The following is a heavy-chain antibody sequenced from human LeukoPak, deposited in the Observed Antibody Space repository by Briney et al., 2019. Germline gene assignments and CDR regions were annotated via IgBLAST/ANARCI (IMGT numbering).Heavy chain of an antibody. CDR2: IYYSGST. CDR3: ASGASSIAGSFDY. CDR1: GGSLSSSSYY. J-gene: IGHJ4*02. V-gene: IGHV4-39*01. Sequence: PSETLSLTCTVSGGSLSSSSYYWGWIRQPPGKGLEWIGSIYYSGSTYYNPSLKSRVTISVDTSKNQFSLKLSSVTAADTAVYYCASGASSIAGSFDYWGQGTLVTVSS. D-gene: IGHD6-6*01.